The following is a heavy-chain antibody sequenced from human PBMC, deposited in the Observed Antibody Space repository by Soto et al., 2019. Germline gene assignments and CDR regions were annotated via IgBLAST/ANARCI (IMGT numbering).Heavy chain of an antibody. J-gene: IGHJ1*01. V-gene: IGHV3-30*18. D-gene: IGHD6-19*01. CDR1: GFTFSSYG. Sequence: QVQLVESGGGVVQPGRSLRLSCAASGFTFSSYGMHWVRQAPGKGLERVAVISYDGSNKYYADSVKGRFTISRDNSKNTLYVQMNGLRTEDTAVYYCAKEQGITVAGTVYFQHWGQGTLVTVSS. CDR2: ISYDGSNK. CDR3: AKEQGITVAGTVYFQH.